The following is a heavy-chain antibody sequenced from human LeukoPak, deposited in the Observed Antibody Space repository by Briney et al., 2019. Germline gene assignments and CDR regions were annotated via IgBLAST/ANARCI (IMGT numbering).Heavy chain of an antibody. V-gene: IGHV4-39*01. CDR1: GGSISSSSYY. CDR2: IYYSGST. Sequence: PSETLSLTCTVSGGSISSSSYYWGWIRQPPGKGLEWIGSIYYSGSTYYNPSLKSRVTISVDTSKNQFSLKLSSVTAADTAVYYCAFSYYDFWSGYFSGPHYYMDVWGKGTTVTVSS. J-gene: IGHJ6*03. D-gene: IGHD3-3*01. CDR3: AFSYYDFWSGYFSGPHYYMDV.